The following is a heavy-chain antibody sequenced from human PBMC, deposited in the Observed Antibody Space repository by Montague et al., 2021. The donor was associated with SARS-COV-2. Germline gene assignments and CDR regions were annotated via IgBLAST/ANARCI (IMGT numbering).Heavy chain of an antibody. V-gene: IGHV2-5*02. D-gene: IGHD3-9*01. CDR1: GFSLSTSGVG. CDR3: AHIGTYYGILTGYYNNVFSFDY. Sequence: PALVKPTQTLTLTRTFSGFSLSTSGVGVGWIRQPPGKALEWLALIYWDDDKRYSPSLKSRLTITKDTSKNQVVLTMTNMDPVDTATYYCAHIGTYYGILTGYYNNVFSFDYWGQGTLVTVSS. CDR2: IYWDDDK. J-gene: IGHJ4*02.